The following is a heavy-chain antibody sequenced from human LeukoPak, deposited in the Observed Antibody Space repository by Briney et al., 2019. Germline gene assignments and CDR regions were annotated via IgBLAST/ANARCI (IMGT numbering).Heavy chain of an antibody. Sequence: SGTLSLTCTVSGGSISSYYWSWIRQPAGKGLEWIGRIYTSGSTNYNPSLKSRVTMSVATSKNQFSLKLSSVTAADTAVYYCARVSPPVVPAPSYYYMDVWGKGTTVTVSS. V-gene: IGHV4-4*07. J-gene: IGHJ6*03. CDR2: IYTSGST. D-gene: IGHD2-2*01. CDR3: ARVSPPVVPAPSYYYMDV. CDR1: GGSISSYY.